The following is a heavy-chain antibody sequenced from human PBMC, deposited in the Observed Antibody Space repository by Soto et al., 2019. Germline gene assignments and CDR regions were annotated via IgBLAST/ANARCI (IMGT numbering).Heavy chain of an antibody. CDR2: INAGNGNT. J-gene: IGHJ4*02. V-gene: IGHV1-3*01. Sequence: GASVKVSCKASGYTFTSYAIHWVRQAPGQRLEWMGWINAGNGNTKYSQKFQGRVTITRDTSASTAYMELSSLRSEDTAVYYCARDSLRRPGYFDWLPDYWGQGTLVTVSS. CDR3: ARDSLRRPGYFDWLPDY. CDR1: GYTFTSYA. D-gene: IGHD3-9*01.